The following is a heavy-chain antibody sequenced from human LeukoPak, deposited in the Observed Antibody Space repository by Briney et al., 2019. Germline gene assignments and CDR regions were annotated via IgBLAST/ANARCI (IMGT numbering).Heavy chain of an antibody. V-gene: IGHV4-34*01. CDR2: INHSGST. J-gene: IGHJ6*03. D-gene: IGHD3-10*01. CDR3: ARGGTMVRGVIKYYYYYMDV. CDR1: GESFSGYY. Sequence: SETLSLTCAVYGESFSGYYWSWIRQPPGKGLEWIGEINHSGSTNHNPSLKSRVTISVDTSKNQFSLKLSSVTAADTAVYYCARGGTMVRGVIKYYYYYMDVWGKGTTVTISS.